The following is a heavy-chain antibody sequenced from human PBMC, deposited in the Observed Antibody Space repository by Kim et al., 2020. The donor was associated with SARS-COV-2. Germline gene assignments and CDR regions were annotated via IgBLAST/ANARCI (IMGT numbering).Heavy chain of an antibody. CDR3: AAGFRGRGGTAGFDY. J-gene: IGHJ4*02. Sequence: DSVKGRFNTSRDTSESTLYLQMNSLRSDDTAVYYGAAGFRGRGGTAGFDYWGQGTLVTVSS. V-gene: IGHV3-23*01. D-gene: IGHD2-15*01.